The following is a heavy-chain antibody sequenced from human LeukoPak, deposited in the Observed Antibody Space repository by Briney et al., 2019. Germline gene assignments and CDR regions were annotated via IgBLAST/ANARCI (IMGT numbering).Heavy chain of an antibody. CDR2: ISDSGTIT. J-gene: IGHJ4*02. D-gene: IGHD1-26*01. Sequence: ISDSGTITYYADSVKGRFTISRDNSNNTLYLQMNSLRAEDTAVYYCAKDQGSYYGKGHFDYWGQGTLVTVSS. V-gene: IGHV3-23*01. CDR3: AKDQGSYYGKGHFDY.